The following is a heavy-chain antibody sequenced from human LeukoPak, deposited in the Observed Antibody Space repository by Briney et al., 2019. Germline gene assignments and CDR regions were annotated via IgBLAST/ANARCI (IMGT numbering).Heavy chain of an antibody. CDR2: IRYDGSNK. CDR3: ARDPGNYGYFQH. Sequence: GGSLRLSCAASGFTFSSYGMHWVRQAPGKGLEWVAFIRYDGSNKYYADSVKGRFTISRDNSKNTLYLQMNSLRAEDTAVYYCARDPGNYGYFQHWGQGTLVTVSS. J-gene: IGHJ1*01. D-gene: IGHD4-11*01. CDR1: GFTFSSYG. V-gene: IGHV3-30*02.